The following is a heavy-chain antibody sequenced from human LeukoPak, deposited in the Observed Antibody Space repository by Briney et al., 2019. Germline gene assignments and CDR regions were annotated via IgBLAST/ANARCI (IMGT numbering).Heavy chain of an antibody. Sequence: KPSETLSLTCAVSAASVSSSSYFWGWLRHPPGEGPEWLGSVYYTGATYYNPSLKSRVTISVDTSKNQFSRKLSSVTAADTAVYYCARYSSSWYYFDYWGQGTLVTVSS. CDR1: AASVSSSSYF. J-gene: IGHJ4*02. D-gene: IGHD6-13*01. CDR3: ARYSSSWYYFDY. V-gene: IGHV4-39*07. CDR2: VYYTGAT.